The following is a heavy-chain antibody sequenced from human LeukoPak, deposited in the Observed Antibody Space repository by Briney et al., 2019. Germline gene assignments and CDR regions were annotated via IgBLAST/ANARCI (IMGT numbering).Heavy chain of an antibody. V-gene: IGHV1-2*02. CDR2: INPNSGGT. CDR3: ARGYCSGGTCSGAWFDP. J-gene: IGHJ5*02. Sequence: ASVKVSCKASGYTITDYHLHWVRQAPGQGLEWMGWINPNSGGTNYAQNFQGRVTMTRDTSISTAYIELNRLRSDDTAVYYCARGYCSGGTCSGAWFDPWGQGTLVTVSS. D-gene: IGHD2-15*01. CDR1: GYTITDYH.